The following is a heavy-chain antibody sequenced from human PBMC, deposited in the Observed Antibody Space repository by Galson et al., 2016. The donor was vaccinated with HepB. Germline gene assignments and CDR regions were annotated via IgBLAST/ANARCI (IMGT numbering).Heavy chain of an antibody. CDR3: ARDAGYHQIDY. Sequence: SLRLSCAASGFMFSTYWMTWVRQAPGKGLEWVANLNQDGREEYHVDSVKGRFTISKDNGKNSLFLQLNSLRAEDTAVYYCARDAGYHQIDYWGQGTLVTVSS. V-gene: IGHV3-7*03. J-gene: IGHJ4*02. CDR2: LNQDGREE. CDR1: GFMFSTYW. D-gene: IGHD3-16*02.